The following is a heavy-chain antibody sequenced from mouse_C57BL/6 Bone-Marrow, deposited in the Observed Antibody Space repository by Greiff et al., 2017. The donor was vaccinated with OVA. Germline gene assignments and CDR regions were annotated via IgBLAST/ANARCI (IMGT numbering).Heavy chain of an antibody. J-gene: IGHJ1*03. V-gene: IGHV1-63*01. CDR1: GYTFTNYW. D-gene: IGHD2-4*01. CDR2: IYPGGGYT. CDR3: ARRSYYDYDDWYFDV. Sequence: VQLQQSGAELVRPGTSVKMSCKASGYTFTNYWIGWAKQRPGHGLEWIGDIYPGGGYTNYNEKFKGKATLTADKSSSTAYMQFSSLTSEDSASYYCARRSYYDYDDWYFDVWGTGTTVTVAS.